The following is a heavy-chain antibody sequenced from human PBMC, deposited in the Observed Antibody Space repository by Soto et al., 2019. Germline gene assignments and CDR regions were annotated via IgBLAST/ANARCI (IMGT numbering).Heavy chain of an antibody. CDR1: GFTFSSYA. Sequence: EVQLLESGGGLVQPGGSLRLSCAASGFTFSSYAMSWVRQAPGKGLEWVSAISGSGGSTYYADSVKGRFTISRDNSKNTLYLQMNSLRAEDTAVYYCAKDMNAGWLQWWAFDIWGQGTMVTVSS. V-gene: IGHV3-23*01. D-gene: IGHD2-8*01. CDR3: AKDMNAGWLQWWAFDI. J-gene: IGHJ3*02. CDR2: ISGSGGST.